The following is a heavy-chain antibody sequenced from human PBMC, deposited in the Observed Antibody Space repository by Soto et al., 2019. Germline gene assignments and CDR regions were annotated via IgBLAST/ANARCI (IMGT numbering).Heavy chain of an antibody. J-gene: IGHJ3*02. Sequence: VKVSCKASGYTFTSYDINWVRQATGQGLEWMGWMNPNSGNTGYAQKFQGRVTMTRNTSISTAYMELRSLRSDDTAVYYCARSFNILEWLLPTQNGVDIWGQGTMVTVSS. V-gene: IGHV1-8*01. D-gene: IGHD3-3*01. CDR3: ARSFNILEWLLPTQNGVDI. CDR1: GYTFTSYD. CDR2: MNPNSGNT.